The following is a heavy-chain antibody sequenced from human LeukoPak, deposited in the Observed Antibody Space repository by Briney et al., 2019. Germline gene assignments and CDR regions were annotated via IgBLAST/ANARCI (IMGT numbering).Heavy chain of an antibody. Sequence: GGSLRLSCVAYGFTVTINYMTWVRQAPGKGLEWVSVIDSDDSTQYADSVKGRFIISRDNSKNTLYLQMDSLRADDTAVYYCARGQGSSSIYDYWGQGTLVTVSS. CDR2: IDSDDST. V-gene: IGHV3-66*01. J-gene: IGHJ4*02. CDR1: GFTVTINY. D-gene: IGHD6-6*01. CDR3: ARGQGSSSIYDY.